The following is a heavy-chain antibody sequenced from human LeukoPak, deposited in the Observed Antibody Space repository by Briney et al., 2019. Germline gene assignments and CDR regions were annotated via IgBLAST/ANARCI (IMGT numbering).Heavy chain of an antibody. Sequence: GGSLRLSCAASGFTVRSHSMSWVRQAPGKGLEWVSVIYSGGSTYYADSVKGRFTISRDNSNNTLYLQMNSLRAEDTAVHYCARDLGYWGQGTLVTVSS. V-gene: IGHV3-53*01. D-gene: IGHD7-27*01. J-gene: IGHJ4*01. CDR3: ARDLGY. CDR2: IYSGGST. CDR1: GFTVRSHS.